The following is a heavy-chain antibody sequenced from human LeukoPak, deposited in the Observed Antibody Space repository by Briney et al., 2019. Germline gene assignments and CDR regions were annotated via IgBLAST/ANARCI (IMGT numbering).Heavy chain of an antibody. V-gene: IGHV3-30*02. Sequence: GGSLRLSCAASGFTFRDFGMHRVRQAPGKGLEWVAFIRNDGSKDYYPDSVKGRFTISRDNSRTTLYLQMHSLRIEDTAVYYCVKGGSSSHNWFDPWGQGILVTVSS. CDR2: IRNDGSKD. D-gene: IGHD6-13*01. CDR3: VKGGSSSHNWFDP. J-gene: IGHJ5*02. CDR1: GFTFRDFG.